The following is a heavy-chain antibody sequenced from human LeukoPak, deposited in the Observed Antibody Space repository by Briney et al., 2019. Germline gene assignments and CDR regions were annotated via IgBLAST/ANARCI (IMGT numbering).Heavy chain of an antibody. Sequence: SETLSLTCTVSGGSINNYYWSWFRQPPGKGLEWIGYIYETGSTIYNPSLESRSTISIDTSKSLFSLRLISVTAADTAVYYCARHAGLYGLGGFDYWGQGTLVTVSS. D-gene: IGHD3-10*01. CDR3: ARHAGLYGLGGFDY. V-gene: IGHV4-59*01. CDR1: GGSINNYY. CDR2: IYETGST. J-gene: IGHJ4*02.